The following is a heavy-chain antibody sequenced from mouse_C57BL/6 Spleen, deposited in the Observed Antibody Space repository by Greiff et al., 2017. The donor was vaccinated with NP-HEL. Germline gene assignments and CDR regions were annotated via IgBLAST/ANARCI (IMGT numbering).Heavy chain of an antibody. D-gene: IGHD2-1*01. V-gene: IGHV5-4*01. CDR1: GFTFSSYA. Sequence: EVKLQESGGGLVKPGGSLKLSCAASGFTFSSYAMSWVRQTPEKRLEWVATISDGGSYTYYPDNVKGRFTISRDNAKNNLYLQMSHLKSEDTAMYYCARDDGTMVTYFDYWGQGTTLTVSS. J-gene: IGHJ2*01. CDR2: ISDGGSYT. CDR3: ARDDGTMVTYFDY.